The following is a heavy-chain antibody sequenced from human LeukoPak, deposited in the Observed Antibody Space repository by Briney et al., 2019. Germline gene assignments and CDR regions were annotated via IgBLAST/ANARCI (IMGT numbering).Heavy chain of an antibody. CDR2: ILYDGSNK. D-gene: IGHD3-22*01. CDR1: GFTFSSYA. J-gene: IGHJ4*02. V-gene: IGHV3-30*04. Sequence: PGGSLTLSCAASGFTFSSYAMHWVRQAPGMGLEWVALILYDGSNKYYADSVKGRFTISRDNSKNTLYMQMNSLRAEDTAVYYCAKYLSSGFLYYFDYWGQGTLVTVSS. CDR3: AKYLSSGFLYYFDY.